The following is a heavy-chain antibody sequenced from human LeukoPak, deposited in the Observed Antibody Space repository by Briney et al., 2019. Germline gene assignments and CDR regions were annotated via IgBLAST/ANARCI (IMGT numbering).Heavy chain of an antibody. Sequence: ASVKVSCKASGGTFSSYAISWVRRAPGQGLEWMGGIIPIFGTANYAQKFQGRVTITADESTSTAYMELSSLRSEDTAVYYCARVVGYCSSTSCPWDYYYYGMDVWGQGTTVTVSS. J-gene: IGHJ6*02. CDR2: IIPIFGTA. V-gene: IGHV1-69*13. CDR1: GGTFSSYA. CDR3: ARVVGYCSSTSCPWDYYYYGMDV. D-gene: IGHD2-2*01.